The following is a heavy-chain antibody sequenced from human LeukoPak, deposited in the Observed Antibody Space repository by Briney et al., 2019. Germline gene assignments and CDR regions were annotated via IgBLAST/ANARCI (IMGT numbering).Heavy chain of an antibody. D-gene: IGHD5-12*01. CDR1: GFTVSSNY. Sequence: GGSLRLSCAASGFTVSSNYMSWVRQASGKGLEWVSVIYSGGSTYYADSVKGRFTISRDNSKNTLYLQMNSLRAEDTAVYYCARDLGDYRGDYWGQGTLVTVSS. V-gene: IGHV3-53*01. J-gene: IGHJ4*02. CDR2: IYSGGST. CDR3: ARDLGDYRGDY.